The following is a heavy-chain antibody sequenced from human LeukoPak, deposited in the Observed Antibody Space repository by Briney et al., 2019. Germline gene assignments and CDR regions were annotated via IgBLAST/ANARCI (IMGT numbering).Heavy chain of an antibody. CDR1: GFTFSTYA. CDR2: VSSNGCDT. Sequence: PGGSLRLSCVASGFTFSTYAMSWVRQAPGKGLEWISAVSSNGCDTYSADSVKGRFTISRDNANNMVYLQMSSLRAEDTAVYYCARQVGYCSEGTCYFDLWGQGTLVTVSS. J-gene: IGHJ4*02. V-gene: IGHV3-23*01. D-gene: IGHD2-15*01. CDR3: ARQVGYCSEGTCYFDL.